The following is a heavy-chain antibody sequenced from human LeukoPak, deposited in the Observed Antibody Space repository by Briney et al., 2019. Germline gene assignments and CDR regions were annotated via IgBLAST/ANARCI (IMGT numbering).Heavy chain of an antibody. D-gene: IGHD4-11*01. CDR2: INTNTGNP. J-gene: IGHJ5*02. CDR1: GYTFTSYA. V-gene: IGHV7-4-1*02. Sequence: ASVTVSCKASGYTFTSYAMNWVRPAPGQGLEWMGWINTNTGNPTYAQGFTGRFVFSLDTSVSTAYLQISSLKAEDTAVYYCARATTVTTHDNWFDPWGQGTLVTVSS. CDR3: ARATTVTTHDNWFDP.